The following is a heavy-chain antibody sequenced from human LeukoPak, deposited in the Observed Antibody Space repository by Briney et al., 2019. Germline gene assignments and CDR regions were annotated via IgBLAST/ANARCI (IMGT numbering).Heavy chain of an antibody. V-gene: IGHV4-61*05. J-gene: IGHJ4*02. CDR3: ARGRLDYDILTGWVPTASLDY. CDR1: GGSISTSNYY. CDR2: IYYSGST. D-gene: IGHD3-9*01. Sequence: SETLSLTCTVSGGSISTSNYYWGWIRQPPGKGLEWIGYIYYSGSTNYNPSLKSRVTISVDTSKNQFSLKLSSVTAADTAVYYCARGRLDYDILTGWVPTASLDYWGQGTLVTVSS.